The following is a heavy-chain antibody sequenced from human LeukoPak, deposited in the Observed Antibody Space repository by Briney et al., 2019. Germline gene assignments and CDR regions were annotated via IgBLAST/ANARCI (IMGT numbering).Heavy chain of an antibody. V-gene: IGHV3-21*01. CDR3: ARVPTTIYPYFDY. CDR1: GFTFSSYS. Sequence: PGGSLRLSCAASGFTFSSYSMNWVRQAPGKGLEWVSSISSTSSYIYYADSVKGRFTISRDNAKNSLYLQMNSLRAEDTAVYYCARVPTTIYPYFDYWGQGTLVTVSS. J-gene: IGHJ4*02. CDR2: ISSTSSYI. D-gene: IGHD4-17*01.